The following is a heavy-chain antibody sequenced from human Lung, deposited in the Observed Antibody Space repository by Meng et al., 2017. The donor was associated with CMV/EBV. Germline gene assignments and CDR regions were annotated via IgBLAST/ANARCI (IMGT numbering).Heavy chain of an antibody. CDR2: MWLDGTER. V-gene: IGHV3-30*02. CDR3: VGHQGGPREGVRLV. CDR1: GIIFNTHG. D-gene: IGHD3-10*01. J-gene: IGHJ4*02. Sequence: GESLKISCAASGIIFNTHGIHWLRQAPGKGLEWVAFMWLDGTERYNEKIVKGRFTGSRDKSKNTVFLQLSSLRVEDTAVYYCVGHQGGPREGVRLVWVQGTXVTVSS.